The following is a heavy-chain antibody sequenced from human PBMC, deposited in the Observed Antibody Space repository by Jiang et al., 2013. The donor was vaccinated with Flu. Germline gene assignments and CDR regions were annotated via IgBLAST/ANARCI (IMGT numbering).Heavy chain of an antibody. V-gene: IGHV1-24*01. J-gene: IGHJ6*02. D-gene: IGHD4-17*01. CDR3: ATFTVTMDYYYGMDV. Sequence: YAQKFQGRVTMTEDTSTDTAYMELSSLRSEDTAVYYCATFTVTMDYYYGMDVWGQGTTVTVSS.